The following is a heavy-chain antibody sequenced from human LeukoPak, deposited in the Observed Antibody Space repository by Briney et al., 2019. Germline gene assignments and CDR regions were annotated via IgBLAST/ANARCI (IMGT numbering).Heavy chain of an antibody. V-gene: IGHV3-11*01. CDR1: GFIFSVHY. CDR2: ITNSGNTM. CDR3: ARGAGSLFDP. D-gene: IGHD3-10*01. J-gene: IGHJ5*02. Sequence: TGGSLRLSCAASGFIFSVHYMSRIRQAPGKGLEWISYITNSGNTMYYADSVKGRFTISRDNAKKSLYLQMNSLRDADTAVYYCARGAGSLFDPWGQGTLVTVSS.